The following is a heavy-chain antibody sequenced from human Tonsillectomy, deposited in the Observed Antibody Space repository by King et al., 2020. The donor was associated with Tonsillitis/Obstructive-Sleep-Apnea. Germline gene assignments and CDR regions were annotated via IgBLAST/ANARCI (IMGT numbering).Heavy chain of an antibody. V-gene: IGHV3-48*02. CDR1: GFTFSSYS. J-gene: IGHJ4*02. Sequence: VQLVESGGGLVQPGGSLRLSCAASGFTFSSYSMNWVRQAPGKGLEWVSYISSSSSTIYYADSVKGRFTISRDNSKNSLYLPMNSLRDEDTAVYYCARERDYDFWSGPFDYWGQGTLVTVSS. CDR3: ARERDYDFWSGPFDY. D-gene: IGHD3-3*01. CDR2: ISSSSSTI.